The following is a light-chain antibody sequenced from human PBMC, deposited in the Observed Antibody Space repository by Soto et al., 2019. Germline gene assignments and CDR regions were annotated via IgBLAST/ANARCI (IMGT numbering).Light chain of an antibody. CDR3: CSYAGSYTFYV. J-gene: IGLJ1*01. V-gene: IGLV2-8*01. Sequence: QSALTQPPSASGSPGQSVTISCXXXXXXVGGYNYVSWYQQHPGKAPKLMIYEVSKRPSGVPDRFSGSKSGNTASLTVSGLQAEDEADYYCCSYAGSYTFYVFGTGTKLTVL. CDR1: XXXVGGYNY. CDR2: EVS.